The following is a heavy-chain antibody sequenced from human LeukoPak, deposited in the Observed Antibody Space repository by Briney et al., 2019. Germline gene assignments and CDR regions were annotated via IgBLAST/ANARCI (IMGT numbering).Heavy chain of an antibody. CDR1: GFTFSDFW. V-gene: IGHV3-7*04. CDR2: IHPEGNEK. J-gene: IGHJ4*02. CDR3: ARGDAFSGDH. Sequence: GGSLRLSCAVSGFTFSDFWMSWVRQAPGRRLELVANIHPEGNEKYHVESVKGRFTISRDNAKNSLFLQMNGQRVEDTAVYYCARGDAFSGDHWGQGTLVTVSS.